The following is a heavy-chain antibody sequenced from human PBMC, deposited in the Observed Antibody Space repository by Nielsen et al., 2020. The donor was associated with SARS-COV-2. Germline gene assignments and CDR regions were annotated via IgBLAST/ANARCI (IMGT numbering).Heavy chain of an antibody. CDR3: ATLSMDV. CDR1: GFTLRSYG. J-gene: IGHJ6*02. Sequence: SCAAFGFTLRSYGMHWVRQAPGKGLEWVAVIWYDGSNKYYADSVKGRFTISRDNSKNTLYLQMNSLRAEDTAVYYCATLSMDVWGQGTTVTVSS. CDR2: IWYDGSNK. V-gene: IGHV3-33*01.